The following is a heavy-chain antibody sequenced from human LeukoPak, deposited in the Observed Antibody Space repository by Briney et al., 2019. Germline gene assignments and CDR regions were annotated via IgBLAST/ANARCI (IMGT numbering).Heavy chain of an antibody. D-gene: IGHD1-26*01. J-gene: IGHJ4*02. CDR1: GESFSGYY. CDR2: INHSGST. V-gene: IGHV4-34*01. Sequence: PSETLSLTCAVYGESFSGYYWSWIRQPPGKGLEWVGEINHSGSTNYNPSLKSRVTISVDTSKNQFSLELSSVTAADTAVYYCARGGWKYSGTYLNYWGQGTLLTVSS. CDR3: ARGGWKYSGTYLNY.